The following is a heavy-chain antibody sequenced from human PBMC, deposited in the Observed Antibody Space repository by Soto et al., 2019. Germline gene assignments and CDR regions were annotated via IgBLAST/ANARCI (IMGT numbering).Heavy chain of an antibody. CDR3: ASGRVRWDDFDI. CDR2: IYHSGST. D-gene: IGHD1-26*01. Sequence: TLSLTCAFSGGSISSSNWWRWVRQPPGKGLEWIGEIYHSGSTNYNPSLKSRVTISVDRSKNQFSLKLSSVTAADTAVYYCASGRVRWDDFDIWGQVPMDTLS. CDR1: GGSISSSNW. J-gene: IGHJ3*02. V-gene: IGHV4-4*02.